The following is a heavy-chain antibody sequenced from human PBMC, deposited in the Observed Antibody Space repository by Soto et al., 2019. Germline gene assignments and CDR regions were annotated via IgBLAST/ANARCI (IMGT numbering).Heavy chain of an antibody. Sequence: GGSLRLSCAASGFTFSTYGMHWVRQAPGKGLEWVAVISYDGSNKYYEDSVKGRFTISEDNSKNSLYLQMNSLRAEDTAVYYCAKGATKYGDYDSDYWGQGTLVTVSS. J-gene: IGHJ4*02. CDR1: GFTFSTYG. D-gene: IGHD4-17*01. V-gene: IGHV3-30*18. CDR3: AKGATKYGDYDSDY. CDR2: ISYDGSNK.